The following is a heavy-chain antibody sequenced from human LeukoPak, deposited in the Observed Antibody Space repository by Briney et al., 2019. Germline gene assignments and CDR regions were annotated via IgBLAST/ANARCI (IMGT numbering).Heavy chain of an antibody. Sequence: SGGSLRLSCAASGFTFSSYAMSWVRQAPGKGLEWVSAISGSGGSTYYADSVKGRFTISRDNSKNTLYLQMNSLRAEDTAVYYCARGYGSGSWFIYFDYWGQGSLVTVSS. D-gene: IGHD3-10*01. V-gene: IGHV3-23*01. J-gene: IGHJ4*02. CDR3: ARGYGSGSWFIYFDY. CDR1: GFTFSSYA. CDR2: ISGSGGST.